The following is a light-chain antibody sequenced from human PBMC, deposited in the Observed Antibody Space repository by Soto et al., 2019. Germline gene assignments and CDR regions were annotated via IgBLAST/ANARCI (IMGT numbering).Light chain of an antibody. V-gene: IGLV3-21*04. CDR2: FDR. J-gene: IGLJ3*02. CDR3: QVWDSKGV. CDR1: NIGSKG. Sequence: SYELTQPPSVSVAAGRTARITCGGNNIGSKGVHWYQQKPGQAPVLVIYFDRERPSGIPERFTGSNSGNTATLTISRVEAVDEADYYCQVWDSKGVFGGGTKLTVL.